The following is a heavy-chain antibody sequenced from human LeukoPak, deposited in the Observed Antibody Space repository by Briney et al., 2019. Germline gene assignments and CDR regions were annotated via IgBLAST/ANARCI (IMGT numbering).Heavy chain of an antibody. Sequence: SETLSLTCTVSGGSISSYYWSWIRQPPGKGLEWIGYIYYSGSTNYNPSLKSRVTISVDTSKNQFSLKLSSVTAADTAVYYCARFVGATGNYDYWGQGTLVTVSS. CDR1: GGSISSYY. CDR2: IYYSGST. V-gene: IGHV4-59*08. J-gene: IGHJ4*02. CDR3: ARFVGATGNYDY. D-gene: IGHD5-12*01.